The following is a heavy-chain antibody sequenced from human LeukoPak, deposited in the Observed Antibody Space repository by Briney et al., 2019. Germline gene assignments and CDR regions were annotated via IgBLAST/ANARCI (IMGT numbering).Heavy chain of an antibody. Sequence: ASVKVSCKASGYDFTSSHMHWVRLAPGRGFEWMGIINPSSGGTSYAQKFRPRVTMTSDTSANSFFMELSSLTSDDTAMYYCARMGRTAMAPDFWGQGTLVTVSS. CDR1: GYDFTSSH. J-gene: IGHJ4*02. D-gene: IGHD5-18*01. CDR2: INPSSGGT. V-gene: IGHV1-46*01. CDR3: ARMGRTAMAPDF.